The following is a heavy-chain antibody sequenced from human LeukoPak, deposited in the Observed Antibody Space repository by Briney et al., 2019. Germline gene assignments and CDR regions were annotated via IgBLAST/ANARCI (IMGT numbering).Heavy chain of an antibody. CDR2: IYYSGST. CDR1: GGSISSSSYY. D-gene: IGHD2-15*01. J-gene: IGHJ5*02. CDR3: ARVVVPGWFDP. V-gene: IGHV4-39*07. Sequence: PSETLSLICTVSGGSISSSSYYWGWIRQPPGKGLEWIGSIYYSGSTYYNPSLKSRLTISVDTSKNQFSLKLSSVTAADTAVYYCARVVVPGWFDPWGQGNLVTVSS.